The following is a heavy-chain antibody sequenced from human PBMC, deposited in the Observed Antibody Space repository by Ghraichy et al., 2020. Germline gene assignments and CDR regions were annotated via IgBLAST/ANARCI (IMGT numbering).Heavy chain of an antibody. CDR1: GYTLTELS. CDR2: FDPEDGET. D-gene: IGHD3-10*01. J-gene: IGHJ6*02. Sequence: ASVKVSCKVSGYTLTELSMHWVRQAPGKGLEWMGGFDPEDGETIYAQKFQGRVTMTEDTSTDTAYMELSSLRSEDTAVYYCATSGLNYGSGSYPRRDYYYGMDVWGQGTTVTVSS. CDR3: ATSGLNYGSGSYPRRDYYYGMDV. V-gene: IGHV1-24*01.